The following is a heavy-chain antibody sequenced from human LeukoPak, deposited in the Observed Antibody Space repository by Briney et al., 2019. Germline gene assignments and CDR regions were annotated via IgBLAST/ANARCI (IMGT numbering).Heavy chain of an antibody. Sequence: GASVKVSCKASGYTFTGYYMHWVRQAPGQGLEWMGWINPNSSGTNYAQKFQGRVTMTRDTSISTAYMELSRPRSDDTAVYYCARDRTPLYYYGSGSYLYNWFDPWGQGTLVTVSS. CDR3: ARDRTPLYYYGSGSYLYNWFDP. J-gene: IGHJ5*02. CDR1: GYTFTGYY. CDR2: INPNSSGT. D-gene: IGHD3-10*01. V-gene: IGHV1-2*02.